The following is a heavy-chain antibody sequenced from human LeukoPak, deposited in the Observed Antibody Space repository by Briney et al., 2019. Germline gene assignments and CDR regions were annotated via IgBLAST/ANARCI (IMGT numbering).Heavy chain of an antibody. CDR3: ARDHYCSSTSCQGDDAFDI. D-gene: IGHD2-2*01. J-gene: IGHJ3*02. CDR1: GGSISSGGYY. Sequence: SETLSLTCTVSGGSISSGGYYWSWIRQQPGKGLEWIGYIYYSGSTYYNPSLKSRVTISVDTSKNQFSLKLSSVTAADTAVYYCARDHYCSSTSCQGDDAFDIWGQGTMVTVSS. V-gene: IGHV4-31*03. CDR2: IYYSGST.